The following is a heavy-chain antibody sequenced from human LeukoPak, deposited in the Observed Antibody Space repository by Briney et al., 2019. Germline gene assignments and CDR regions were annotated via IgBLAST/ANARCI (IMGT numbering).Heavy chain of an antibody. D-gene: IGHD3-16*01. V-gene: IGHV3-30*03. J-gene: IGHJ4*02. CDR1: GFTFSNYG. CDR3: AREITGYFDY. CDR2: ISYDGRNR. Sequence: GGSLRLSCAASGFTFSNYGIHWVRQAPGKGLEWVTFISYDGRNRHYVDSVKGRFTISRDNSKNTLYLQMNSLRTEDTALYYCAREITGYFDYWGQGTLVTVSS.